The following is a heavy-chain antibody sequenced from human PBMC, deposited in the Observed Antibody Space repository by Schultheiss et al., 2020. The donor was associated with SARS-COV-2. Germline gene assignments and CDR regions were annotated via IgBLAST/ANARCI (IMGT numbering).Heavy chain of an antibody. CDR1: GGSFSGYY. Sequence: SETLSLTCAVYGGSFSGYYWSWIRQPPGKGLEWIGYIYYSGSTNYNPSLKSRVTISVDTSKNQFSLKLSSVTAADTAVYYCARRQSSGWFFDYWGQGTLVTVSS. J-gene: IGHJ4*02. D-gene: IGHD6-19*01. CDR3: ARRQSSGWFFDY. CDR2: IYYSGST. V-gene: IGHV4-59*01.